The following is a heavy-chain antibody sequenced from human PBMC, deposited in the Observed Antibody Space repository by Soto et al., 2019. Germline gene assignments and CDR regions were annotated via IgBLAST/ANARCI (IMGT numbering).Heavy chain of an antibody. CDR3: ARSSPFDWLSHNWFDP. D-gene: IGHD3-9*01. CDR2: INAGNGNT. CDR1: GYTFTSYA. Sequence: ASVKVSCKASGYTFTSYAMHWVRQAPGQRLEWMGWINAGNGNTKYSQKFQGRVTITRDTSASTAYMELSSLRSEDTAVYYCARSSPFDWLSHNWFDPWGQGTLVTVSS. J-gene: IGHJ5*02. V-gene: IGHV1-3*01.